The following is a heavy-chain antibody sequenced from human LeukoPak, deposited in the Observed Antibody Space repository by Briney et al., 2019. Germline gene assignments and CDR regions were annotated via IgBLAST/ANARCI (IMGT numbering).Heavy chain of an antibody. D-gene: IGHD6-19*01. Sequence: PGGSLRLSCAASGFTFSSYEMNWVRQAPGKGLEWVSYISSSGRTIYYADSVKGRFTISRDNAKNSLYLQMNSLRAEDTAVYYCARGEWSSGSYLGGGDYWGQGTLVTVSS. J-gene: IGHJ4*02. CDR3: ARGEWSSGSYLGGGDY. CDR1: GFTFSSYE. V-gene: IGHV3-48*03. CDR2: ISSSGRTI.